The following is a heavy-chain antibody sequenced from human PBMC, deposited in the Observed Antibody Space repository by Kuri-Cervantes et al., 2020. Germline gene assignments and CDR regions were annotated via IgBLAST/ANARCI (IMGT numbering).Heavy chain of an antibody. CDR2: IWYGGSNK. V-gene: IGHV3-33*06. Sequence: GGSLRLSCAASGFTFSNYGMHWVRQAPGKGLEWVAVIWYGGSNKNYADSVKGRFTISRDNSKNTLYLQMNSLRAEDTAVYYCAKVVPESNWYFDLWGRGTLVTVSS. J-gene: IGHJ2*01. CDR3: AKVVPESNWYFDL. CDR1: GFTFSNYG. D-gene: IGHD1-14*01.